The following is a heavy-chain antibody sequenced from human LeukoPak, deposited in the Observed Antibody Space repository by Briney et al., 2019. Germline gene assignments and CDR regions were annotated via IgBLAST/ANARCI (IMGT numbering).Heavy chain of an antibody. V-gene: IGHV3-9*01. CDR1: GFTFDDYA. D-gene: IGHD3-10*01. J-gene: IGHJ4*02. CDR3: AKGLSMVRGLDY. Sequence: GRSLRLSCAASGFTFDDYAMHWVRQGPGKGLEWVSGISWNSGSIAYADSVKGRFTISRDNAKNSPYLQMDSLRAEDTALYYCAKGLSMVRGLDYWGQGTLVTVSS. CDR2: ISWNSGSI.